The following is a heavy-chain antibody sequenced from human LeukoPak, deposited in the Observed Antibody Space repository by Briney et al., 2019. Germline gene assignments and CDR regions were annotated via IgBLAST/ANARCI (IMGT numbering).Heavy chain of an antibody. Sequence: ASVKGSCKASGYTFTGYYMHWVRQAPGQGLEWMGWINPNSGGTNYAQKFQGRVTMTRDTSISTAYMELSRLRSDDTAVYYCARAGRTSSIAVAGPFDPWGQGTLVTVSS. CDR3: ARAGRTSSIAVAGPFDP. J-gene: IGHJ5*02. D-gene: IGHD6-19*01. V-gene: IGHV1-2*02. CDR1: GYTFTGYY. CDR2: INPNSGGT.